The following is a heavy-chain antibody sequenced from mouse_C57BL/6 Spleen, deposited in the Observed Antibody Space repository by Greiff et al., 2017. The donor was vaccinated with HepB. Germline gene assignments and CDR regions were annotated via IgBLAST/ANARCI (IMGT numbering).Heavy chain of an antibody. V-gene: IGHV1-76*01. CDR1: GYTFTDYY. J-gene: IGHJ2*01. CDR3: ARCYGSRRDYFDY. Sequence: VQLQQSGAELVRPGASVKLSCKASGYTFTDYYINWVKQRPGQGLEWIARIYPGSGNTYYNEKFKGKDTLTAEKSSSTAYMQLSSLTSEDSAVYFCARCYGSRRDYFDYWGQGTTLTVSS. CDR2: IYPGSGNT. D-gene: IGHD1-1*01.